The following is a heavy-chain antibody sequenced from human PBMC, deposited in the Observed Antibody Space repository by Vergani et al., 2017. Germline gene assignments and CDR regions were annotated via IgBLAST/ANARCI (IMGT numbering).Heavy chain of an antibody. Sequence: QLQLQESGPGLVKPSETLSLTCTVSGGSISSSSYYWGWIRQPPGKGLEWIGSIYYSGSTYYNPSLQSRVTISVDTSKNQFSLKLSSVTAADTAVYYCARGDRDSSGYYYXMDVWGKGTTVTVSS. D-gene: IGHD3-22*01. J-gene: IGHJ6*03. CDR1: GGSISSSSYY. CDR2: IYYSGST. CDR3: ARGDRDSSGYYYXMDV. V-gene: IGHV4-39*07.